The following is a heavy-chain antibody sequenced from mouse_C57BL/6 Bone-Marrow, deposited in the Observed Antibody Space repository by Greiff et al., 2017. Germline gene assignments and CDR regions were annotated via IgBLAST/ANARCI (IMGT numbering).Heavy chain of an antibody. V-gene: IGHV10-1*01. CDR2: IRSKSNNYAT. CDR1: GFSFNTYA. J-gene: IGHJ1*03. D-gene: IGHD1-1*01. CDR3: VRVGYYGSSRWYFDV. Sequence: DVQLQESGGGLVQPKGSLKLSCAASGFSFNTYAMNWVRQAPGKGLEWVARIRSKSNNYATYYADSVKDRFTISRDDSESMLYLQMNNLKTVDTALYDGVRVGYYGSSRWYFDVWGTGTTVTVSS.